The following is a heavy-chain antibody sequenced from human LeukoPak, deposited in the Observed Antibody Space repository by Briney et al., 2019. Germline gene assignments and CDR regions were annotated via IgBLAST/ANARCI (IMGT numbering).Heavy chain of an antibody. V-gene: IGHV3-9*01. CDR2: ISWNSGSI. Sequence: GGSLRLSCAASGFTFDDYAMHWVRQAPGKGLEWGSGISWNSGSIGYVDSVKGRVTISRDNAKNSLYLQMNGLRAEDTAVYYCARQQQWLAQYYFDYWGQGTLVTVSS. CDR1: GFTFDDYA. CDR3: ARQQQWLAQYYFDY. J-gene: IGHJ4*02. D-gene: IGHD6-19*01.